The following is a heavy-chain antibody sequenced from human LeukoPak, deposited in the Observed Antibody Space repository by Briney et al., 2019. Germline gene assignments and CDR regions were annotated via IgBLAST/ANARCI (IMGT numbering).Heavy chain of an antibody. V-gene: IGHV4-34*01. CDR3: ARKSQRRRLNWFDP. CDR2: INHSGST. D-gene: IGHD1-1*01. CDR1: GGSFSGYY. J-gene: IGHJ5*02. Sequence: SETLSLTCAVYGGSFSGYYWSWIRQPPGKGLEWIGEINHSGSTNYNPSLKSRVTISVDTSKNQFSLKLSSVTAADTAVYYCARKSQRRRLNWFDPWDQGTLVTVSS.